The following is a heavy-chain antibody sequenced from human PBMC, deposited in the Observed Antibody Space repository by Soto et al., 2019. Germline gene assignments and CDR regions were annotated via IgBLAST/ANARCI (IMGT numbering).Heavy chain of an antibody. J-gene: IGHJ4*02. CDR1: GFTFSTYW. V-gene: IGHV3-74*01. Sequence: EVQLVESGGGLVQPGGSLRLACAASGFTFSTYWMHWVRQAPGKVRVWVSRIKSDGSITSYADSVKGRFTISRDNAKSTLYLQMNSLRADDTAVYYCTKDLNEYSSGWGDYWGQGILVTVSS. D-gene: IGHD6-19*01. CDR3: TKDLNEYSSGWGDY. CDR2: IKSDGSIT.